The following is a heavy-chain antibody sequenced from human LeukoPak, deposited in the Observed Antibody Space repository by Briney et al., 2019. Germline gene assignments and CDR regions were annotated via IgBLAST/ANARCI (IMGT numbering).Heavy chain of an antibody. CDR1: GGSISSYY. CDR3: AREAVAGILGY. Sequence: NPSETLSLTCTVSGGSISSYYWSWIRQPAGKGLEWIGRIHTSGSTNYSPSLKRRVTMSVDTSKNQFSLKLSSVTAADTAVYYCAREAVAGILGYWGQGTLVTVSS. J-gene: IGHJ4*02. V-gene: IGHV4-4*07. CDR2: IHTSGST. D-gene: IGHD6-19*01.